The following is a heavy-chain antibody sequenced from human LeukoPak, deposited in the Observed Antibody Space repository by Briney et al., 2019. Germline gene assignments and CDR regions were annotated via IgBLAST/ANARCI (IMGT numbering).Heavy chain of an antibody. V-gene: IGHV3-23*01. Sequence: QPGGSLRLSCAASGFTFSTYTMTWVRQAPGKGLEWVSGISGSGDTTYYAGSVKGRFTISRDNSKNTLYLQMNSLRAEDTALYYCAKDRLSTPTAPRFDPWGQGTQVTVSS. CDR3: AKDRLSTPTAPRFDP. CDR2: ISGSGDTT. D-gene: IGHD4-23*01. CDR1: GFTFSTYT. J-gene: IGHJ5*02.